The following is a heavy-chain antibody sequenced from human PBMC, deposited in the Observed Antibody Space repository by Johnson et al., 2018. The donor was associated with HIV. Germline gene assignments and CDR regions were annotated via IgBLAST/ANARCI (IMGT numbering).Heavy chain of an antibody. CDR1: GFTFRSYA. V-gene: IGHV3-30*04. CDR2: ISYDGSNK. J-gene: IGHJ3*02. Sequence: VQLVESGGGVVQPGRSLRLSCAASGFTFRSYAMHWVRPAPGKGLAWVAVISYDGSNKYYADSVKGRFTISRDNSKNTLYLQMNSPRVEDTAVYYCARVRSGSENAFDIWGQGTMVTVSS. D-gene: IGHD1-26*01. CDR3: ARVRSGSENAFDI.